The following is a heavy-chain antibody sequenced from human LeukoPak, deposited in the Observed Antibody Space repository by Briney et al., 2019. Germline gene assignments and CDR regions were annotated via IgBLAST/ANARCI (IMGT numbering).Heavy chain of an antibody. CDR1: GYTFTSYY. Sequence: ASVKVSCKASGYTFTSYYMHWVRQAPGQVLEWMGIINPSGGSTSYAQKFQGRVTMTRDTSTSTVYMELSSLRSEDTAVYYCARDRYYYDSSGYIRGISFDYWGQGTLVTVSS. CDR3: ARDRYYYDSSGYIRGISFDY. CDR2: INPSGGST. V-gene: IGHV1-46*01. J-gene: IGHJ4*02. D-gene: IGHD3-22*01.